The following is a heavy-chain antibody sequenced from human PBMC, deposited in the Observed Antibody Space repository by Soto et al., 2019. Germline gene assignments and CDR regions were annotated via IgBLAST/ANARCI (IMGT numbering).Heavy chain of an antibody. J-gene: IGHJ5*02. CDR3: ARGLVPAAIGWFDP. CDR1: GYSFRYYG. Sequence: ASVKVSCKASGYSFRYYGINWVRQAPGQGLEWMGWINAYNGNTNFAPKFQDRVTITTDESTSTAYMELSSLRSEDTAVYYCARGLVPAAIGWFDPWGQGTLVTVSS. CDR2: INAYNGNT. V-gene: IGHV1-18*01. D-gene: IGHD2-2*02.